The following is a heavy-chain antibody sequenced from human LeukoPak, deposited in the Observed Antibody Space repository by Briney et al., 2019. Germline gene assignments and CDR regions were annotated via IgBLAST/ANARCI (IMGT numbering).Heavy chain of an antibody. CDR1: GGSISSGDYY. D-gene: IGHD3-10*01. CDR3: ARDRDNWFDP. CDR2: IYYSGST. V-gene: IGHV4-30-4*08. Sequence: PSETLSLTCTVSGGSISSGDYYWIWIRQPPGKGLEGIGYIYYSGSTYYNPSLKSRVTISVDTSKNQFSLKLSSVTAADTAVYYCARDRDNWFDPWGQGTLVTVSS. J-gene: IGHJ5*02.